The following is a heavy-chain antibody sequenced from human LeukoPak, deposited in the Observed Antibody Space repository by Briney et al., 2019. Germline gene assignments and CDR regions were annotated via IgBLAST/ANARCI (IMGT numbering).Heavy chain of an antibody. J-gene: IGHJ4*02. D-gene: IGHD3-10*01. CDR1: GFTFSSYA. CDR2: ISGSGGST. V-gene: IGHV3-23*01. CDR3: AREVDYYGSGSYFPGFDY. Sequence: PGGSLRLSCAASGFTFSSYAMSWVRQAPGKGLEWVSAISGSGGSTYYADSVKGRFTISRDNSKNTLYLQMNSLRAEDTAVYYCAREVDYYGSGSYFPGFDYWGQGTLVTVSS.